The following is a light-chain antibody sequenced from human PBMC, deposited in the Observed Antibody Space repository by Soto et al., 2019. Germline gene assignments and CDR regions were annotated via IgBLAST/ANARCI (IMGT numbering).Light chain of an antibody. CDR3: QQTYSPPHT. J-gene: IGKJ4*01. Sequence: DIQMTQSPSSLSASVGDRVTITCRASQGLNSYLSWYQQKPGKAPNLLIHGASSLQSGVPSRFGGSGSETDFTLTISSLQPEDFATYYCQQTYSPPHTFGGGTKVEIK. CDR1: QGLNSY. CDR2: GAS. V-gene: IGKV1-39*01.